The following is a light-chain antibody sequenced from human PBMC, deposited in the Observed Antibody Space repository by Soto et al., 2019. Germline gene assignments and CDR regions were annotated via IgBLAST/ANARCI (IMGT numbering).Light chain of an antibody. Sequence: QSVLTQPPSVSGAPGQRVTISCTGSSSNIGAGFHVHWYQQVPGTAPKLLIYGNNNRPSGVPDRFSGSKSGTSASLAITGLQAEDEADYYCQSYDSSLSGSVFGGGTKVTV. CDR1: SSNIGAGFH. CDR2: GNN. V-gene: IGLV1-40*01. J-gene: IGLJ2*01. CDR3: QSYDSSLSGSV.